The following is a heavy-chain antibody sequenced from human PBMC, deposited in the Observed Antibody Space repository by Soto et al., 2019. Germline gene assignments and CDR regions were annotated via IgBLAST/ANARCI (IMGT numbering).Heavy chain of an antibody. CDR1: GGSISSGGYY. CDR3: ATYGSGTYKPTTFDY. Sequence: QVQLQESGPGLVKPSQTLSLTCTVSGGSISSGGYYWSWIRQHPGKGLEWIGYIFYSGSTYYNPSLKSRLTISVDTSKNQFSLKLSSVTAADTAVYYCATYGSGTYKPTTFDYWGQGTLVTVSS. J-gene: IGHJ4*02. CDR2: IFYSGST. V-gene: IGHV4-31*03. D-gene: IGHD3-10*01.